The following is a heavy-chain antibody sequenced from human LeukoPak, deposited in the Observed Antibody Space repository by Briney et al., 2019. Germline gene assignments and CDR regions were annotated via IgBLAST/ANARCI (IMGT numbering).Heavy chain of an antibody. CDR1: GFDFSGFY. CDR3: TRQECSGGSCSYVDF. V-gene: IGHV3-73*01. Sequence: GGSLRLSCAASGFDFSGFYVHWVRQASRRGLEWVGLIRNKPNSYTTVYAASVKGRFTISRDDSKNTAYLQMNSLKAEDTAVYYCTRQECSGGSCSYVDFWGQGTLVTVSS. J-gene: IGHJ4*02. CDR2: IRNKPNSYTT. D-gene: IGHD2-15*01.